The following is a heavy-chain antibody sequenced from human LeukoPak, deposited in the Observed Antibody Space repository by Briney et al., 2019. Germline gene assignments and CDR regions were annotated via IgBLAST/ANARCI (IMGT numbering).Heavy chain of an antibody. D-gene: IGHD6-13*01. CDR1: GFIFSPYA. V-gene: IGHV3-23*01. J-gene: IGHJ4*02. Sequence: GGSLRLSCAASGFIFSPYAMSWVRQAPGKGLEWVAGISGGDDRFYADSVKGRFSISRDNSKNTVDLQMNSLRVEDTAVYYCARDAGSWYDWGQGTLVTVSS. CDR2: ISGGDDR. CDR3: ARDAGSWYD.